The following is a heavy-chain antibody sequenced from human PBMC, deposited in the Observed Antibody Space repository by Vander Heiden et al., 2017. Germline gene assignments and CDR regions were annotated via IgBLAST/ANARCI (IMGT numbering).Heavy chain of an antibody. CDR1: GFTVSTNY. CDR2: IDSVGNT. J-gene: IGHJ4*02. Sequence: EARLVETGGDLIQPGGSLRLSCAVSGFTVSTNYMSWVRQAPGMGLEWVSFIDSVGNTSYADSVKGRFTISRDNSKNTVYLHMNSLRAEDGAVYYCARGQLVDPFDYWGQGTLVTVSS. D-gene: IGHD2-15*01. V-gene: IGHV3-53*02. CDR3: ARGQLVDPFDY.